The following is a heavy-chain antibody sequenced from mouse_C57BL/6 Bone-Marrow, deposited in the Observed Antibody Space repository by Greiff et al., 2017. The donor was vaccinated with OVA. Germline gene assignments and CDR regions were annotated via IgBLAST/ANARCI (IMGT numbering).Heavy chain of an antibody. Sequence: VQLEESGPGLVQPSQSLSITCTVSGFSLTSYGVHWVRQSPGKGLEWLGVIWRGGSTDYNAAFMSRLSITKDNSKSQVFLKMNSLQADDTAIYYCAKNYYGSSHYCDFDVWGTGTTVTVSS. CDR3: AKNYYGSSHYCDFDV. J-gene: IGHJ1*03. CDR1: GFSLTSYG. V-gene: IGHV2-5*01. D-gene: IGHD1-1*01. CDR2: IWRGGST.